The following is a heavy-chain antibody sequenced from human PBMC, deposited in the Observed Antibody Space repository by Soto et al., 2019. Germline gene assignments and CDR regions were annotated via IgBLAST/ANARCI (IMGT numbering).Heavy chain of an antibody. V-gene: IGHV3-30*18. CDR1: GFTFSSYG. CDR3: AKEQGFDY. J-gene: IGHJ4*02. Sequence: GGSLRLSCAASGFTFSSYGMHWVRQAPGKGLEWVAVISYDGSNNYYADSVKGRFTISRDNSKNTLYLQMNSLRAEDTAVYYCAKEQGFDYWGQGTLVTVSS. CDR2: ISYDGSNN.